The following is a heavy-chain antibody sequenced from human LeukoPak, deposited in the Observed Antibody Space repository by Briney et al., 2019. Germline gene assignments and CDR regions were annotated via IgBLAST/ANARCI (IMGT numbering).Heavy chain of an antibody. J-gene: IGHJ4*02. CDR1: GFTFSSYE. D-gene: IGHD5-12*01. CDR2: ISSSGSTI. V-gene: IGHV3-48*03. Sequence: GGSLRLSCAASGFTFSSYEMNWVRQAPGKGLEWISYISSSGSTIYYADSVKGRFTISRDNAKNSLCLQMNSLRAEDTAVYYCARDSGYRGYDLAYWGQGTLVTVSS. CDR3: ARDSGYRGYDLAY.